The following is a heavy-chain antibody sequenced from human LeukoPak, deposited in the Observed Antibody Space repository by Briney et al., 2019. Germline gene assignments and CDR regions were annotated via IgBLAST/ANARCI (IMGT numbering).Heavy chain of an antibody. Sequence: GASVKVSCKASGYTFTSYYMHWVRQAPGQGLEWMGIINPSGGSTSYAQKFRGRVTKTRDTSTSTVYMELSSLRSEDTAVYYCARDRLAGDIVIIPAAVFDYWGQGTLVTVSS. CDR1: GYTFTSYY. D-gene: IGHD2-2*01. CDR3: ARDRLAGDIVIIPAAVFDY. V-gene: IGHV1-46*01. J-gene: IGHJ4*02. CDR2: INPSGGST.